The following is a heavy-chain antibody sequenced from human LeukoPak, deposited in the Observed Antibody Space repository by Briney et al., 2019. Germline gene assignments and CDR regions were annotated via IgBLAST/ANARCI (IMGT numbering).Heavy chain of an antibody. CDR3: ARGSTISLAFDI. J-gene: IGHJ3*02. CDR1: GYTFTSYD. Sequence: GALVKVSCKASGYTFTSYDINWERQATGQGLEWMGWMNPNSGNTGYAQKFQGRVTMTRNTSISTAYMELSSLRSEDTAVYYCARGSTISLAFDIWGQGTMVTVSS. D-gene: IGHD5/OR15-5a*01. CDR2: MNPNSGNT. V-gene: IGHV1-8*01.